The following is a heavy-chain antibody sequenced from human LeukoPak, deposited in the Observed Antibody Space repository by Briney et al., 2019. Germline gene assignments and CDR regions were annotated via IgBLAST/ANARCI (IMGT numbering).Heavy chain of an antibody. J-gene: IGHJ4*02. Sequence: SSETLSLTCTVSGGSISSGGYYWSWIRQHPGKGLEWIGYIYYSGSTYYNPSLKSRVTISVDTSKNQFSLKLSSVTAADTAVYYCARSPPHYYDSSPLYYFDYWGQGTLVTVSS. D-gene: IGHD3-22*01. CDR1: GGSISSGGYY. CDR3: ARSPPHYYDSSPLYYFDY. V-gene: IGHV4-31*03. CDR2: IYYSGST.